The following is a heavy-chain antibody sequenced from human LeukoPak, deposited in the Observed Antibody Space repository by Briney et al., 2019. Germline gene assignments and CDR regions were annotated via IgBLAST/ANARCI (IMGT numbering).Heavy chain of an antibody. Sequence: SETLSLTCAVYGGSISSYYWSWIRQPPGKGLEWIGYIYYSGSTNYNPSLKSRVTISVDTSKNQFSLKLSSVTAADTAVYYCARAGDGYIGAEYFQHWGQGTLVTVSS. CDR3: ARAGDGYIGAEYFQH. V-gene: IGHV4-59*01. J-gene: IGHJ1*01. D-gene: IGHD5-24*01. CDR1: GGSISSYY. CDR2: IYYSGST.